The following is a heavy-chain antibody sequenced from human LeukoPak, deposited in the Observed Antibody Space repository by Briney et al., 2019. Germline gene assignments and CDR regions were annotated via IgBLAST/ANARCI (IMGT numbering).Heavy chain of an antibody. Sequence: SETLSLTCTVSGGSISSYYWSWIRQPPGKGLEWIGYIYYSGSTNYNPSLKGRVTISVDTSKNQFSLKLSSVTAADTAVYYCARVLGYDFWSGGTFDYWGQGTLVTVSS. V-gene: IGHV4-59*01. D-gene: IGHD3-3*01. CDR2: IYYSGST. CDR3: ARVLGYDFWSGGTFDY. J-gene: IGHJ4*02. CDR1: GGSISSYY.